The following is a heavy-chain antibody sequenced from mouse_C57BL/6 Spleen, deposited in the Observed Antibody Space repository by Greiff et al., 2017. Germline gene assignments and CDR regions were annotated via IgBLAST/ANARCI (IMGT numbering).Heavy chain of an antibody. CDR1: GYTFTDYY. CDR2: INPNNGGT. V-gene: IGHV1-26*01. CDR3: ARAGYSNYDAMDD. J-gene: IGHJ4*01. D-gene: IGHD2-5*01. Sequence: EVQLQQSGPELVKPGASVKISCKASGYTFTDYYMNWVKQSHGKSLEWIGDINPNNGGTSYNQKFKGKATLTVDKSSSTAYMELRSMTSEDSAVYYCARAGYSNYDAMDDWGQGTSGTVSS.